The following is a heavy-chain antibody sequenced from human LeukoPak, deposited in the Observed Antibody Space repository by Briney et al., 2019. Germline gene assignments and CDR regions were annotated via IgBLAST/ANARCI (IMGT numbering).Heavy chain of an antibody. Sequence: GGSLRLSCAASGFIVSSNYLSWVRQAPGKGLEWVSSIYAGGSTYYADSVKGRFIISRDNSKNTVYLPMNSLRAEDTAVYYCAKDLGYNWNTGFDYWGQGTLVTVSS. V-gene: IGHV3-53*05. CDR2: IYAGGST. J-gene: IGHJ4*02. D-gene: IGHD1/OR15-1a*01. CDR3: AKDLGYNWNTGFDY. CDR1: GFIVSSNY.